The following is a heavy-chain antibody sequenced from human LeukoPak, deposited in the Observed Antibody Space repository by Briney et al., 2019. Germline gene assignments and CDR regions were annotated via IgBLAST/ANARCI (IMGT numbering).Heavy chain of an antibody. CDR3: AREYGGFPPYFDY. CDR2: ITASSTTI. D-gene: IGHD5-12*01. CDR1: GFTFSSYE. Sequence: GGSLRLSCAASGFTFSSYEMNWVRQAPGKGLEWISYITASSTTIYYADSVKGRFTISRDNAKNSLYLQMNGLRGEDTAVYYCAREYGGFPPYFDYWGQGTLVTVSS. V-gene: IGHV3-48*03. J-gene: IGHJ4*02.